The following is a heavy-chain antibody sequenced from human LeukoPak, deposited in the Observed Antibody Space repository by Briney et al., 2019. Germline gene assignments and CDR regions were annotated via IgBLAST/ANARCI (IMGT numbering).Heavy chain of an antibody. Sequence: SETLSLTCTVSGGSISSYYWSWIRQPPGKGLEWIGYIYYSGSTNYNPSLKSRVTISVDTSKNQFSLKLSSVTAADTAVYYCARDGGSGVYYMDAWGKGTTVTVSS. CDR2: IYYSGST. D-gene: IGHD3-10*01. J-gene: IGHJ6*03. CDR1: GGSISSYY. V-gene: IGHV4-59*01. CDR3: ARDGGSGVYYMDA.